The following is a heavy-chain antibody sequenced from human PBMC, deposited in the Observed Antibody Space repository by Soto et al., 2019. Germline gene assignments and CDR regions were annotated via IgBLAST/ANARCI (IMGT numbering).Heavy chain of an antibody. J-gene: IGHJ6*02. D-gene: IGHD6-13*01. V-gene: IGHV1-3*01. Sequence: ASVKVSCKASGYTFTSYAMHWVRQAPGQRLEWMGWINAGNGNTKYSQKFQGRVTITRDTSASTAYMELSSLRSEDTAVYYCASSLAAPGTRASTTGMDVWGQGNTVTVSS. CDR3: ASSLAAPGTRASTTGMDV. CDR2: INAGNGNT. CDR1: GYTFTSYA.